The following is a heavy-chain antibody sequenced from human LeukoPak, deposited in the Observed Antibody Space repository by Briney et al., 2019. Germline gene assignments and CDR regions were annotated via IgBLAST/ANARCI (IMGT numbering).Heavy chain of an antibody. D-gene: IGHD4-17*01. CDR2: INPSGDST. CDR3: ARENDYGNNWFDP. V-gene: IGHV1-46*01. Sequence: ASVKASCKASGYSFSSYYMRWVRQAPGQGLEWMGIINPSGDSTTYAQKFQGRVTMTRDTSTRTVYMELSSLRSDDTAVYYCARENDYGNNWFDPWGQGTLVTVSS. CDR1: GYSFSSYY. J-gene: IGHJ5*02.